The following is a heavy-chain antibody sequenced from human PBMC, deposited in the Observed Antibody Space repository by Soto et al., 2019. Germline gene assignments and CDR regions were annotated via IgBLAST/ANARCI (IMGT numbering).Heavy chain of an antibody. CDR2: ISSSSSYI. V-gene: IGHV3-21*01. D-gene: IGHD3-3*01. J-gene: IGHJ4*02. CDR3: ARDRTIQTYYDFWSGYSYGDY. CDR1: GFTFSSYS. Sequence: EVQLVESGGGLVKPGGSLRLSCAASGFTFSSYSMNWVRQAPGKGLEWVSSISSSSSYIDYADSVKGRFTISRDNAKNSLYLQMNSLRAEDTAVYYCARDRTIQTYYDFWSGYSYGDYWGQGTLVTVSS.